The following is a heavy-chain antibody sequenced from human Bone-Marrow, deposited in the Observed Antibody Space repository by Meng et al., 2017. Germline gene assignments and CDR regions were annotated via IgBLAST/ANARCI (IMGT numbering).Heavy chain of an antibody. Sequence: SVKVSCKASGGTFSSYAISWVRQAPGQGLEWMGGIIPIFGTANYEQKFQGRVTITADESTSTAYMELRSLRPEDTAVYYCSRADLAARRPCDYWGQGTLVTVSS. CDR3: SRADLAARRPCDY. D-gene: IGHD6-6*01. CDR1: GGTFSSYA. J-gene: IGHJ4*02. V-gene: IGHV1-69*13. CDR2: IIPIFGTA.